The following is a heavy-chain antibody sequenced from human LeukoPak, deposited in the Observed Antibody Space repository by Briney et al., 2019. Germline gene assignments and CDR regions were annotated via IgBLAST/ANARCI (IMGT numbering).Heavy chain of an antibody. CDR3: ARGVPGTYYYYYMDD. J-gene: IGHJ6*03. V-gene: IGHV1-18*01. CDR2: ISAYNGNT. Sequence: ASVKVSCKASGYTFTSYGISWVRQAPGQGLEWMGWISAYNGNTNYAQKFQGRVTMTRDTSITTAYMELTRLRSDGTAVYYCARGVPGTYYYYYMDDWGKGTTVTVSS. D-gene: IGHD2-2*01. CDR1: GYTFTSYG.